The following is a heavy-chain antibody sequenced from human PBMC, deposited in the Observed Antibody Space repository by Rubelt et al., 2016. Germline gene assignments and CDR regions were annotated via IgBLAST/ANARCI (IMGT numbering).Heavy chain of an antibody. CDR2: INPSSGGT. CDR1: GYTFRSYA. D-gene: IGHD5-12*01. V-gene: IGHV1-2*06. J-gene: IGHJ4*01. Sequence: QVQLVQSVSELRKPGASVKVSCKASGYTFRSYAMNWVRQAPGQGLEWMGRINPSSGGTNYAQKFQGRVTMTRDTSISTAYMELNTLRSDDTAVYYCASKAYGSGYFHFDYWGQGTLVTGSS. CDR3: ASKAYGSGYFHFDY.